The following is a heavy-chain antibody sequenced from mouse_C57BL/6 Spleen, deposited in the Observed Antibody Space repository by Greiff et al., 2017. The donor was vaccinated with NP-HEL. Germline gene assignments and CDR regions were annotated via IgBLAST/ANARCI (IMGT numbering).Heavy chain of an antibody. D-gene: IGHD1-1*01. CDR2: IYPGSGNT. CDR3: ARGGHYYGSSYWYFDV. Sequence: QVQLKESGPELVKPGASVKISCKASGYSFTSYYIHWVKQRPGQGLEWIGWIYPGSGNTKYNEKFKGKATLTADTSSSTAYMQLSSLTSEDSAVYYCARGGHYYGSSYWYFDVWGTGTTVTVSS. V-gene: IGHV1-66*01. J-gene: IGHJ1*03. CDR1: GYSFTSYY.